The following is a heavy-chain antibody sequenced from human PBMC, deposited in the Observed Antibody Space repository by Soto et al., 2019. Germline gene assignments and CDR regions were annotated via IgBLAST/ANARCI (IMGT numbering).Heavy chain of an antibody. Sequence: GGSLRLSCAASGFTFSSYSMNWVRQAPGKGLEWISYISSSSSTIYYADSVKGRFTISRDNAKNSLYLQMNSLRDEDTAVYYCARDPPRITIFGANYGMDVWGQGTTVSVSS. V-gene: IGHV3-48*02. CDR3: ARDPPRITIFGANYGMDV. D-gene: IGHD3-3*01. CDR1: GFTFSSYS. CDR2: ISSSSSTI. J-gene: IGHJ6*02.